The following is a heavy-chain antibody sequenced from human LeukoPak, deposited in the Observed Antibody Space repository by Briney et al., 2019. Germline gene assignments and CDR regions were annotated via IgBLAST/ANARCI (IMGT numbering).Heavy chain of an antibody. CDR2: IYYSGST. V-gene: IGHV4-39*01. CDR1: GGSISSSSYY. D-gene: IGHD2-2*01. CDR3: ARRAYIVEVPAAIRVGYAFDI. Sequence: SETLSLTCTVSGGSISSSSYYWGWIRQPPGKGLEWIGSIYYSGSTYYNPSLKSRVTISVDTSKNQFSLKLSSVTAADTAVYYCARRAYIVEVPAAIRVGYAFDIWGQGTMVTVSS. J-gene: IGHJ3*02.